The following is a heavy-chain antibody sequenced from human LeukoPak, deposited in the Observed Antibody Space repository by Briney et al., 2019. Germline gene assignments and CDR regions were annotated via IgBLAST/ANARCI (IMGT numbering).Heavy chain of an antibody. CDR2: IIPIFGTA. Sequence: ASVKVSCKASGGPFTNYAINWVRQAPGRGLEWMGRIIPIFGTANYAQKFQGRVTITTDESTSTAYMELSSLRSEDTAVYYCASSPPPYCSSTSCYELDYWGQGTLVTVSS. J-gene: IGHJ4*02. V-gene: IGHV1-69*05. CDR1: GGPFTNYA. CDR3: ASSPPPYCSSTSCYELDY. D-gene: IGHD2-2*01.